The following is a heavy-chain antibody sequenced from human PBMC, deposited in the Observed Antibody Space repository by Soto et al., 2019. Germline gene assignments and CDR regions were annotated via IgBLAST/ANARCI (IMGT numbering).Heavy chain of an antibody. CDR2: IIPIFGTA. D-gene: IGHD1-7*01. CDR3: ARVGDNWNYASNWFDP. CDR1: GSTFSSYA. J-gene: IGHJ5*02. Sequence: ASVKVSCKASGSTFSSYAISWVRQAPGQGLEWMGGIIPIFGTANYAQKFQGRVTITADESTSTAYMELSSLRSEDTAVYYCARVGDNWNYASNWFDPWGQGTLVTVSS. V-gene: IGHV1-69*13.